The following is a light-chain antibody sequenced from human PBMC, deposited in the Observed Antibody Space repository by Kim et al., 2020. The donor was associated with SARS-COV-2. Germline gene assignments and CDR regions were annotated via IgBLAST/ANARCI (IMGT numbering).Light chain of an antibody. CDR1: QSVSSSY. V-gene: IGKV3-20*01. J-gene: IGKJ1*01. Sequence: SAGESATVACSASQSVSSSYLAWYQQKPGRAPRLLIYGASSRATGIPDRFSGGGSGTDFTLTISRLEPEDFAVYYCQQYGSSPGTFGQGTKVDIK. CDR2: GAS. CDR3: QQYGSSPGT.